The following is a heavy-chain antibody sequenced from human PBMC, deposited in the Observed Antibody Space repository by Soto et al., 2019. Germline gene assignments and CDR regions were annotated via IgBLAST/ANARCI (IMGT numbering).Heavy chain of an antibody. V-gene: IGHV4-39*01. D-gene: IGHD1-26*01. J-gene: IGHJ4*02. CDR2: IYYSGST. CDR1: GGSISSSSYY. CDR3: ARPSTGVGATGFDY. Sequence: SETLSLTCTVSGGSISSSSYYWGWIRQPPGKGLEWIGSIYYSGSTYYNPSLKSRVTISVDTSKKQFSLKLSSVTAADTVVFYCARPSTGVGATGFDYWGQRTLVTVSS.